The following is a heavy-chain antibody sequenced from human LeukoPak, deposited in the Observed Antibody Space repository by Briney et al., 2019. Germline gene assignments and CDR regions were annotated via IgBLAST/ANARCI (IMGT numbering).Heavy chain of an antibody. V-gene: IGHV3-23*01. D-gene: IGHD3-10*01. CDR3: AKGWFGESLCYYYMDV. CDR1: GFTFSRYA. CDR2: ISGGGVST. J-gene: IGHJ6*03. Sequence: PGGSLRLSCAASGFTFSRYAMSWVRQAPGKGLEWVAAISGGGVSTSYTESVKGRFTISRDNSQNTLYLQMHSLRADDSALYYCAKGWFGESLCYYYMDVWVKGTTVTVSS.